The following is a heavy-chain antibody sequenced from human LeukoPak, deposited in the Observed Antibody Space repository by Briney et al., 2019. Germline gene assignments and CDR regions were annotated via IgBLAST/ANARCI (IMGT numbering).Heavy chain of an antibody. Sequence: SETLSLTCTVSGGSITSYYWSWIRQPPGKGLEWIGYIYYSGTTDYNPSLKSRVTISVDTSKNQFSLKVNSVTAADTAVYYCVRSKSGAYGWFDPWGQGTLVTVSS. J-gene: IGHJ5*02. CDR2: IYYSGTT. V-gene: IGHV4-59*01. CDR1: GGSITSYY. D-gene: IGHD2-15*01. CDR3: VRSKSGAYGWFDP.